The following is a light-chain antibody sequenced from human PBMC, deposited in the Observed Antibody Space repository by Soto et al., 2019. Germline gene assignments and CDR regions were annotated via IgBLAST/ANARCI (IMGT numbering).Light chain of an antibody. V-gene: IGKV3-15*01. J-gene: IGKJ4*01. CDR3: QQYHTWPIT. CDR2: GAS. Sequence: ILLTQSPASLSLSPGDSATLSCRARQSVDSYLFWYQQKPGQAPRLLISGASTGATDSPARFSGSGSGTEFTLTISSLQSEDCAIDYCQQYHTWPITFGGGTKVDIK. CDR1: QSVDSY.